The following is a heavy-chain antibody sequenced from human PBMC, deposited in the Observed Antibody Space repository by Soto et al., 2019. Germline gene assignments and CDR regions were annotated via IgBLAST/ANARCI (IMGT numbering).Heavy chain of an antibody. V-gene: IGHV4-30-2*06. J-gene: IGHJ4*02. D-gene: IGHD3-3*01. Sequence: PSETLSLTCTVSGGSISSGGYSWTWIRQSPGKGLEWIGYTYQSGSAYYNPSLKSRVTISVDRSKNQFSLNLTSVTAADTAVYYCAARRFWSRPWTDRRLDYWGQGTLVTVSS. CDR2: TYQSGSA. CDR3: AARRFWSRPWTDRRLDY. CDR1: GGSISSGGYS.